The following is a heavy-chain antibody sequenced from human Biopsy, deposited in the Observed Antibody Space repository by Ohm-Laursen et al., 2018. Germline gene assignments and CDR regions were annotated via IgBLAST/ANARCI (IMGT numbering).Heavy chain of an antibody. CDR2: VYNGGIT. J-gene: IGHJ5*02. Sequence: SETLSLTCSVSSGSIISYYWTWIRQPPGKGLEWIGHVYNGGITNYNPSLKSRVTISKDTSKNQFSLQVNSVTAADTAVYYCARTPRDSFWSGSYKRGLWFDPWGQETLVIVSS. CDR3: ARTPRDSFWSGSYKRGLWFDP. CDR1: SGSIISYY. V-gene: IGHV4-59*01. D-gene: IGHD3-3*01.